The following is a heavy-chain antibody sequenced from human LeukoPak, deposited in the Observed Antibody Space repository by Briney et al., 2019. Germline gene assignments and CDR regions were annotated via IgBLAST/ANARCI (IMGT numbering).Heavy chain of an antibody. CDR1: GFTFISYA. J-gene: IGHJ4*02. CDR3: ARAGHRIYYDGIDY. V-gene: IGHV3-30-3*01. Sequence: GGSLRLSCVASGFTFISYAMHWVRQAPGKGLEWVAVISYDGSNKYYADSVKGRFTISRDNSKNTLYLQMNSLRAEDTAVYYCARAGHRIYYDGIDYWGQGTLVTVSS. CDR2: ISYDGSNK. D-gene: IGHD3-22*01.